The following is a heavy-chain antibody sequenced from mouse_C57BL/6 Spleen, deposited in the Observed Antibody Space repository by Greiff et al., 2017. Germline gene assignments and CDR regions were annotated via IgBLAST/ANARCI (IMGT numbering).Heavy chain of an antibody. V-gene: IGHV1-64*01. D-gene: IGHD3-2*02. Sequence: QVQLQQPGAELVKPGASVKLSCQASGYTFTSYWMHWVKQRPGQGLEWIGMIHPNSGSTNYNEKFKSKATLTVDKSSSTAYMQLSSLTSEDSAVYYCARSDSSGLAYGGQGTLGTVSA. J-gene: IGHJ3*01. CDR3: ARSDSSGLAY. CDR1: GYTFTSYW. CDR2: IHPNSGST.